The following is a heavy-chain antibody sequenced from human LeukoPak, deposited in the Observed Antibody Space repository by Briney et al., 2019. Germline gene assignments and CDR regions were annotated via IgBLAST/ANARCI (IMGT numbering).Heavy chain of an antibody. D-gene: IGHD3-3*01. CDR1: GFTFSRYW. V-gene: IGHV3-7*01. Sequence: PGGSLRLSCAASGFTFSRYWMSWVRQAPGKGLEWVAGIKKDGSEKYYVGSVKGRFTISRDNAKNSLYVQINNLRAEDTAVYYCARINFYDFWTADYWGQGTLVTVSS. J-gene: IGHJ4*02. CDR2: IKKDGSEK. CDR3: ARINFYDFWTADY.